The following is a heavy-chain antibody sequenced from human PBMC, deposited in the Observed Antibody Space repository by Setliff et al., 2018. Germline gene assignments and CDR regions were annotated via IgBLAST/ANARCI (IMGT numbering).Heavy chain of an antibody. J-gene: IGHJ5*02. V-gene: IGHV4-59*13. CDR1: GGSINNYY. CDR2: ISYSGKT. Sequence: SETLSLTCTVSGGSINNYYWSWVRQPPGKGLEWLGYISYSGKTNYNPSLKSRVTMSVDTSKNQFPLKVDSVTAADTAMYYCARDGDYFGSGNRFDPWGQGTLVTVSS. D-gene: IGHD3-10*01. CDR3: ARDGDYFGSGNRFDP.